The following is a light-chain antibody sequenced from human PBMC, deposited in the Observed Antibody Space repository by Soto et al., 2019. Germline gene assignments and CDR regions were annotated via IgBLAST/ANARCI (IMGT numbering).Light chain of an antibody. CDR2: KIS. V-gene: IGKV2-30*01. CDR3: MQGTHWPLT. Sequence: VVMTQSPLSLPVTLGQPASISCSSTHSLVYADGNTYLQWFQQRPGQSPRRLIYKISNRDSGVPDRFSGSASGTDFTLQISRVEAEDVGVYYCMQGTHWPLTFGQGTRLEIK. J-gene: IGKJ5*01. CDR1: HSLVYADGNTY.